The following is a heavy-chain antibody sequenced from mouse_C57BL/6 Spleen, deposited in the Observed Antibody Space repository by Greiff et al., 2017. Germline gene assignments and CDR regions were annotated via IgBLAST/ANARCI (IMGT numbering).Heavy chain of an antibody. CDR1: GFTFTDYY. CDR3: ARTSLSYGNYWFAY. Sequence: EVQVVESGGGLVQPGGSLSLSCAASGFTFTDYYMSWVRQPPGKALEWLGFIRNKANGYTTEYSASVKGRFTISRDNSQSILYLQMNALRAEDSATYYCARTSLSYGNYWFAYWGQGTLVTVSA. V-gene: IGHV7-3*01. D-gene: IGHD2-1*01. CDR2: IRNKANGYTT. J-gene: IGHJ3*01.